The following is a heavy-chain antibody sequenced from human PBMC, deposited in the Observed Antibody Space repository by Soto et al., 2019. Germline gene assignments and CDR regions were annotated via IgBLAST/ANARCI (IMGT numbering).Heavy chain of an antibody. CDR2: IDPSDSYT. Sequence: GESLKISCKGSGYSFTSYWISWVRQMPGKGLEWMGRIDPSDSYTTYSPSFQGHVTISADKSISTAYLQWSSLKASDTAMYYCARQGVAARPYYYYYGMDVWGQGTTVTVSS. J-gene: IGHJ6*02. CDR1: GYSFTSYW. D-gene: IGHD6-6*01. V-gene: IGHV5-10-1*01. CDR3: ARQGVAARPYYYYYGMDV.